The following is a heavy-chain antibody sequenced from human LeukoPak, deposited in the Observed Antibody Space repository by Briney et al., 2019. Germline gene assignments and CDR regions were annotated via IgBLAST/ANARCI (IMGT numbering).Heavy chain of an antibody. V-gene: IGHV3-33*01. CDR1: GFTFSSYG. CDR3: ALGVATIGSYYGMDV. D-gene: IGHD5-12*01. CDR2: IWSQGSNK. J-gene: IGHJ6*02. Sequence: GGSLRLSCAASGFTFSSYGMHWVRQAPGKGLEWVAIIWSQGSNKYYADSVRGRFTISRDNSKNTLYLQMNSLRAEDTAVYYCALGVATIGSYYGMDVWGQGTTVTVSS.